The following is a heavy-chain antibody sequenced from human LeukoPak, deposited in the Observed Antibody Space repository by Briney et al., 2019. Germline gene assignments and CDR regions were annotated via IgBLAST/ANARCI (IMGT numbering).Heavy chain of an antibody. CDR2: INPNSGGT. V-gene: IGHV1-2*04. CDR1: GYTFTGYY. D-gene: IGHD5-12*01. J-gene: IGHJ6*04. CDR3: ARGEDSGLRPKSGMDV. Sequence: ASVKVSCKASGYTFTGYYMHWVRQAPGQGLEWMGWINPNSGGTNYAQKFQGWVTMTRDTSISTAYMELSRLRSDDTAVYYCARGEDSGLRPKSGMDVWGKGTTVTVSS.